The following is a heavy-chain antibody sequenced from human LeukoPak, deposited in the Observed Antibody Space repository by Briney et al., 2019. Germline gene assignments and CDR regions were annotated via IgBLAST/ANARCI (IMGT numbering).Heavy chain of an antibody. CDR2: ICYSGST. J-gene: IGHJ4*02. CDR1: GGSISSSSYY. V-gene: IGHV4-39*01. CDR3: ARHSVLGGYYFDY. Sequence: SETLSLTCTVSGGSISSSSYYWGWIRQPPGKGLGWIGSICYSGSTYYNPSLKSRVTISVDTSKNQFSLKLSSVTATDTAVYYCARHSVLGGYYFDYWGQGTLVTVSS. D-gene: IGHD2/OR15-2a*01.